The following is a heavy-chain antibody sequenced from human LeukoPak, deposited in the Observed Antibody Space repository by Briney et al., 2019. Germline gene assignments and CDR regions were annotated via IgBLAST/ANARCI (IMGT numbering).Heavy chain of an antibody. J-gene: IGHJ6*03. Sequence: GGSLRLSCAASGFNFNVYSMTWVRQAPGKGLVWVAAIKTDGSDMQYADSVKGRFTISRDNAKNSLYLQMNSLRGEDTAVYYCARGLRVPAAGIPAYYYYYYYYMDVWGKGTTVTISS. CDR1: GFNFNVYS. V-gene: IGHV3-21*06. CDR2: IKTDGSDM. CDR3: ARGLRVPAAGIPAYYYYYYYYMDV. D-gene: IGHD6-13*01.